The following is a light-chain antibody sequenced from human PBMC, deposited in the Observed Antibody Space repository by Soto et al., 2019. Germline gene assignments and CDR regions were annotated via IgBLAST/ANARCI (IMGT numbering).Light chain of an antibody. J-gene: IGKJ4*01. CDR2: DAS. CDR1: QSVSSY. Sequence: PGERATRSCRASQSVSSYLAWYQQKPGQAPRLLIYDASNRATGIPARFSGSGSGTDFTLTISSLEPEDFAVYYCQQRTNWPLTFGGGTKVEI. CDR3: QQRTNWPLT. V-gene: IGKV3-11*01.